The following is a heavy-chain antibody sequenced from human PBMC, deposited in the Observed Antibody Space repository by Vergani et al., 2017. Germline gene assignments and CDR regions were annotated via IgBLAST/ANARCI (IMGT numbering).Heavy chain of an antibody. CDR1: GYSFTSYW. D-gene: IGHD3-9*01. CDR3: AXHLESGNFDWLTNWYFDL. J-gene: IGHJ2*01. Sequence: EVQLVQSGAEVKKPGESLKISCKGSGYSFTSYWIGWVRQMPGKGLEWMGVIYPGDSDTRYSPSFQGQVTISADKSISTAYLQWSSLKASDTAMYYCAXHLESGNFDWLTNWYFDLWGRGTLVTVSS. CDR2: IYPGDSDT. V-gene: IGHV5-51*01.